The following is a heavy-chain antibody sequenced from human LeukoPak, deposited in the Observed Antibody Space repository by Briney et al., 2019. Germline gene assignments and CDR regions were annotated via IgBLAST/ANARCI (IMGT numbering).Heavy chain of an antibody. D-gene: IGHD6-19*01. Sequence: GASVKVSCKASGYTFTSYDINWVRQAPGQGLEWMGWINPNSGGTNYAQKFQGRVTMTRDTSISTAYMELSRLRSDDTAVYYCARVGSSGWYVYWGQGTLVTVSS. CDR1: GYTFTSYD. V-gene: IGHV1-2*02. CDR3: ARVGSSGWYVY. CDR2: INPNSGGT. J-gene: IGHJ4*02.